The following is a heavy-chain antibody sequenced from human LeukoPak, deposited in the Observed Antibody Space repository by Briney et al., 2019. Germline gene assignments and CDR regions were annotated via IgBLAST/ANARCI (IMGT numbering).Heavy chain of an antibody. CDR1: GFAFSGSA. J-gene: IGHJ6*03. Sequence: GGSLRLSCAASGFAFSGSAMHWVRQASGKGLEWVGRIRSKANSYATAYAASVKGRFTVSRDDSKNTAYLQMNSLKTEDTAVYYCARGDYYYYYMDVWGKGTTVTVSS. V-gene: IGHV3-73*01. CDR3: ARGDYYYYYMDV. CDR2: IRSKANSYAT.